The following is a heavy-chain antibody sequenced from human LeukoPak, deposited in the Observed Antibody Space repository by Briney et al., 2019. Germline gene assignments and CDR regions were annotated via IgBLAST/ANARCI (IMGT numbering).Heavy chain of an antibody. J-gene: IGHJ6*02. CDR1: GFTFSSYW. Sequence: GGSLRLSCAASGFTFSSYWMSWVRQAPGKGLEWVANIKQDGSEKYYVDSVEGRFTISRDNAKNSLYLQMNSLRAEDTAVYYCARDGAEDFDQDRADIVVVVAATQGYYYGMDVWGQGTTVTVSS. V-gene: IGHV3-7*01. CDR3: ARDGAEDFDQDRADIVVVVAATQGYYYGMDV. D-gene: IGHD2-15*01. CDR2: IKQDGSEK.